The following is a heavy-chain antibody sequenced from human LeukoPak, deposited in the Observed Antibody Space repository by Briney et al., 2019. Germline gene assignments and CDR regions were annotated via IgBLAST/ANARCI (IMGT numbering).Heavy chain of an antibody. CDR3: AKGVNYCSSTSCYSGYFQH. V-gene: IGHV3-23*01. Sequence: GGSLRLSCAASGFTFSSYAMSWVRQAPGKGLEWVSSISGSGGSTYCADSVKGRFTISRDNSKNTLYLQMNSLRAEDTAVYYCAKGVNYCSSTSCYSGYFQHWGQGTLVTVSS. CDR1: GFTFSSYA. CDR2: ISGSGGST. J-gene: IGHJ1*01. D-gene: IGHD2-2*02.